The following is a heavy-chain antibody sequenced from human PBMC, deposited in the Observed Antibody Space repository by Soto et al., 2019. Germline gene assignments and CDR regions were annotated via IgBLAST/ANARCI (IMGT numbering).Heavy chain of an antibody. CDR2: ISSDGRST. Sequence: GGSLRLSCAAPGFTLSTGWMRWVRQSPGKGLQWVSRISSDGRSTNYAGSVEGRFTVSWDNARNTLYLKMTSLRVEDTAVYFCASGAAFRGQGILVTVSS. CDR3: ASGAAF. D-gene: IGHD6-25*01. J-gene: IGHJ4*02. V-gene: IGHV3-74*01. CDR1: GFTLSTGW.